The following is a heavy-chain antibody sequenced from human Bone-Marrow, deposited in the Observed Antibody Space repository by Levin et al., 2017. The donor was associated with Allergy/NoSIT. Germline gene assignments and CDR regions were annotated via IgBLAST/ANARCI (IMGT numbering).Heavy chain of an antibody. Sequence: GGSLRLSCAASGFTFSSYAMHWVRQAPGKGLEWVAVISYDGSNKYYADSVKGRFTISRDNSKNTLYLQMNSLRAEDTAVYYCARDSSSRGTILAYWGQGTLVTVSS. CDR1: GFTFSSYA. CDR2: ISYDGSNK. D-gene: IGHD1-26*01. V-gene: IGHV3-30-3*01. CDR3: ARDSSSRGTILAY. J-gene: IGHJ4*02.